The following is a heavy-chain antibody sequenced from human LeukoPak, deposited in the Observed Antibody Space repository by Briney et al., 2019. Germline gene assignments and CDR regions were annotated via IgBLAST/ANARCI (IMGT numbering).Heavy chain of an antibody. Sequence: GGSLRLSCAASGFIFSDHYMDWVRQAPGKGLVWVSRIASDGGSTTYADSVKGRFSISRDNAKNTLYLQMNSLRVEDTAVYYCARGRPHGNDYWGQGTLVTVSS. J-gene: IGHJ4*02. V-gene: IGHV3-74*01. CDR1: GFIFSDHY. D-gene: IGHD4-23*01. CDR3: ARGRPHGNDY. CDR2: IASDGGST.